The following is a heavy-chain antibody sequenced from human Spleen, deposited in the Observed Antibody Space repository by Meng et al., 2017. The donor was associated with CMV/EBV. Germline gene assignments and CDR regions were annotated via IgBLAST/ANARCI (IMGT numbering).Heavy chain of an antibody. V-gene: IGHV3-23*01. CDR1: GFTFSSYS. CDR2: ISGSGANT. CDR3: AKDASYYYDSSGKTGFEN. J-gene: IGHJ4*02. D-gene: IGHD3-22*01. Sequence: GGSLRLSCAASGFTFSSYSMIWVRQPPGEGLEWVSGISGSGANTHYADSVKGRFTISRDNSKNTLYLQMNSLRAEDTAVYYCAKDASYYYDSSGKTGFENWGQGTLVTVSS.